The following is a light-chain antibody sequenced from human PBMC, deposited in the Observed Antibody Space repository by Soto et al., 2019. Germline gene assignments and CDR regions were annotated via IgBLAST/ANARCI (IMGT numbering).Light chain of an antibody. J-gene: IGLJ1*01. V-gene: IGLV2-14*01. CDR2: EVS. Sequence: LTQPASVSGSPGQSITISCTGTSGDVGGYYYVSWYQQLPGKAPKLMISEVSNRPSGVSNRFSGSKSGNTASLTISGLQAEDEADYYCSSYTAGGTIFGTGTKVTVL. CDR1: SGDVGGYYY. CDR3: SSYTAGGTI.